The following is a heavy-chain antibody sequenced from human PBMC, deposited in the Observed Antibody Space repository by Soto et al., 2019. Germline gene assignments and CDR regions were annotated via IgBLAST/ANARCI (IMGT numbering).Heavy chain of an antibody. J-gene: IGHJ4*02. V-gene: IGHV4-31*03. CDR2: SDYSGST. Sequence: PSETLSLTCPVSGNSISSADYYWRWIRQHPGKGLEWIGYSDYSGSTHDNPSLKSRSSISVETSKNQFFLNLRSVTAADTAVYYCARGISSFESWGQGILVTVSS. CDR1: GNSISSADYY. CDR3: ARGISSFES. D-gene: IGHD6-6*01.